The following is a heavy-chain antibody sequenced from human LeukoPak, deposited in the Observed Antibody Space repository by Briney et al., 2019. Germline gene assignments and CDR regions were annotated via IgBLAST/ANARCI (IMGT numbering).Heavy chain of an antibody. Sequence: ASVKVSCKASGGTFSSYAISWVRQAPGQGLEWMGGIIPIFGTANYAQKFQGRVTITADKSTSTAYMELSSLRSEDTAVYYCARGDSYAGYYYMDVWGKGTTVTVSS. CDR3: ARGDSYAGYYYMDV. CDR1: GGTFSSYA. J-gene: IGHJ6*03. CDR2: IIPIFGTA. D-gene: IGHD5-18*01. V-gene: IGHV1-69*06.